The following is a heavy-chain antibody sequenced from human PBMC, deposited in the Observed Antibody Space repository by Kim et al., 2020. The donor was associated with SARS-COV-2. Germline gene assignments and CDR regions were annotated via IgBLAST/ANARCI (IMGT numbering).Heavy chain of an antibody. D-gene: IGHD2-2*01. CDR1: GFTFSSYA. CDR3: ARERLVRYQLVGWGDY. CDR2: ISYDGSNK. J-gene: IGHJ4*02. Sequence: GGSLRLSCAASGFTFSSYAMHWVRQAPGKGLEWVAVISYDGSNKYYADSVKGRFTISRDNSKNTLYLQMNSLRAEDTAVYYCARERLVRYQLVGWGDYWGQGTLVTVSS. V-gene: IGHV3-30-3*01.